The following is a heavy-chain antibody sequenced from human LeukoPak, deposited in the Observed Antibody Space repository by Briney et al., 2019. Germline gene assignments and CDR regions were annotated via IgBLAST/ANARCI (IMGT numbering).Heavy chain of an antibody. D-gene: IGHD4-11*01. CDR3: ARLGPTVTTQDVSYYYYEMDV. J-gene: IGHJ6*02. Sequence: GESLKISCKGSGYSFSSYWIGWVRQMPGKGLECMGIIYPGDSATKYSPSFQGQVTISADKSISTAYLQWSSLKASDTAMYYCARLGPTVTTQDVSYYYYEMDVWGQGTTVTASS. V-gene: IGHV5-51*01. CDR2: IYPGDSAT. CDR1: GYSFSSYW.